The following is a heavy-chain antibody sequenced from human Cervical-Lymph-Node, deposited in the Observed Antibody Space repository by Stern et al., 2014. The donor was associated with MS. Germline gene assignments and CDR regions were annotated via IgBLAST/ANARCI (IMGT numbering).Heavy chain of an antibody. J-gene: IGHJ4*02. D-gene: IGHD3-22*01. Sequence: VQLVESGGGVVQPGRSLRLSCAASGFTFSSYGMHWVRQAPGKGLEWVADIWYDGSNKYYADSVKGRFPISRDNSKNTLYLQMNSLRAEDTAVYYCARDDYYDSSGYGDXWGQGTLVTVSS. V-gene: IGHV3-33*01. CDR1: GFTFSSYG. CDR3: ARDDYYDSSGYGDX. CDR2: IWYDGSNK.